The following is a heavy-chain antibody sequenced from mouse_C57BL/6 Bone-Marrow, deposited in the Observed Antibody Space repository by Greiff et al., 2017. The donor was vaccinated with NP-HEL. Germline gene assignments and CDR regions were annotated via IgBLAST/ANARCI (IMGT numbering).Heavy chain of an antibody. V-gene: IGHV5-4*01. CDR2: ISDGGSYT. D-gene: IGHD2-2*01. CDR1: GFTFSSYA. J-gene: IGHJ3*01. Sequence: EVQLVESGGGLVKPGGSLKLSCAASGFTFSSYAMSWVRQTPEKRLEWVATISDGGSYTYYPDNVKGRFTISRDNAKNNLYLQMSHLKSEDTAMYYCARDGYRGFAYWGQGTLVTVSA. CDR3: ARDGYRGFAY.